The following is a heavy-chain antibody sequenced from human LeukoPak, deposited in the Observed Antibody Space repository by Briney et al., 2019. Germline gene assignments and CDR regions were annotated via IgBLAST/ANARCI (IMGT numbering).Heavy chain of an antibody. CDR2: IYYSGST. J-gene: IGHJ4*02. CDR3: ARGGPGVPAAILV. V-gene: IGHV4-30-4*01. D-gene: IGHD2-2*02. CDR1: GGSINSGGYY. Sequence: PSETLSLTCTVSGGSINSGGYYWSWIRQHPGKGLEWIGYIYYSGSTYYNPSLKSRVTISVDTSKNQFSLKLSSVTAADTAVYYCARGGPGVPAAILVWGQGTLVTVSS.